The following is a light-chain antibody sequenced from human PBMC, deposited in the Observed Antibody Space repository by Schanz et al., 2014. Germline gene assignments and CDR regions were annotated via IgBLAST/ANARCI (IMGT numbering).Light chain of an antibody. CDR2: DVS. Sequence: QSALTQPASVSGSPGQSITISCTGTSSDIGGYNYVSWYQQHPGKAPKVMIYDVSNRPSGVSNRFSGSKSGNTASLTISGLQAEDEADYYCCSYAGSSTFYVFGTGTKLTVL. CDR3: CSYAGSSTFYV. CDR1: SSDIGGYNY. V-gene: IGLV2-14*03. J-gene: IGLJ1*01.